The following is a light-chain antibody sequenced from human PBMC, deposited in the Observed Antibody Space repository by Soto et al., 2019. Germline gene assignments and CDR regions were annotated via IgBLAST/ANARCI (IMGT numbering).Light chain of an antibody. J-gene: IGKJ1*01. V-gene: IGKV1-5*01. Sequence: DIQLTQSPSFLAASVGDSVTITCRASQSISSYLNWYQQKPGKAPKLLIHDATSLESGVPSRFSGSGSGTEFTLTISSLQPDDFATYYCQQYSSYWTFAQGTKVDIK. CDR3: QQYSSYWT. CDR2: DAT. CDR1: QSISSY.